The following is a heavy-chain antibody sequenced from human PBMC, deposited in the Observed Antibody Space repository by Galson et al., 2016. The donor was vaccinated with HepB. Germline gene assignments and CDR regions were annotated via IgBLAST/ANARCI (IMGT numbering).Heavy chain of an antibody. D-gene: IGHD2-8*02. Sequence: LVKPTQPLTLTCNFSGFSLTSPGMRVSWIRQPPGKALEWLARIDWDDDKVYSPYLQTRLTIAKDTSKNQVVLTMTNMDPADTATYYCARDRTGFDYWGQGTLVTVSS. CDR3: ARDRTGFDY. CDR2: IDWDDDK. J-gene: IGHJ4*02. V-gene: IGHV2-70D*14. CDR1: GFSLTSPGMR.